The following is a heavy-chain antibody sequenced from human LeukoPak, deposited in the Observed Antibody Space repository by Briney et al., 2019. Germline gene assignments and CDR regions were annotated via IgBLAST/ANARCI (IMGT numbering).Heavy chain of an antibody. CDR3: ARVRGIDV. CDR1: GYTFTGYY. Sequence: ASVKVSCKASGYTFTGYYIHWVRQAPGQGLEWMGWINPNSSDTKYAQKFQGRVTLTRDTSISTAYMELTRLKSDDTAIYYCARVRGIDVWGQGTMVTVSS. J-gene: IGHJ3*01. D-gene: IGHD2-15*01. V-gene: IGHV1-2*02. CDR2: INPNSSDT.